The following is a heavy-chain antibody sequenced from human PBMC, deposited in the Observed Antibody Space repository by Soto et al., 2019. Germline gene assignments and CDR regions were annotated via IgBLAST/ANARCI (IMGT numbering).Heavy chain of an antibody. Sequence: GEFLNICCKAAGYSFTRYWICWVHQVPGKGPEWTGTINPADSETRYSPSFQGQVTMSVDKSINTAYLQWSSLKASDTAISYCVRPDSSGYYVNWGQGTLVTVSS. CDR2: INPADSET. D-gene: IGHD3-22*01. J-gene: IGHJ4*02. CDR3: VRPDSSGYYVN. V-gene: IGHV5-51*07. CDR1: GYSFTRYW.